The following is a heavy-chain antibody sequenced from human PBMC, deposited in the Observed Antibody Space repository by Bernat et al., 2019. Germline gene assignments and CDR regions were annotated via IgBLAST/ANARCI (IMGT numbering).Heavy chain of an antibody. J-gene: IGHJ4*02. CDR2: IYSGGST. CDR3: ARDCTNGVCYRPGNVDY. V-gene: IGHV3-66*01. Sequence: EVQLVESGGGLVQPGGSLRLSCAAFGFTVSSNYMSWVRQAPGKGVEWVPVIYSGGSTYYADSVKGRFTIPRDNSKNTLYLQMNSLRAEDTAVYYCARDCTNGVCYRPGNVDYWGQGTLVTVSS. D-gene: IGHD2-8*01. CDR1: GFTVSSNY.